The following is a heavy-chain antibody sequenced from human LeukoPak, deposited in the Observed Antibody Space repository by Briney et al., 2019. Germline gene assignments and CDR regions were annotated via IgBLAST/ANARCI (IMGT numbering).Heavy chain of an antibody. CDR3: ARETPPYYYDSSGYPVYYYYGMDV. CDR1: DYTFTSYG. D-gene: IGHD3-22*01. CDR2: ISAYNGNT. Sequence: ASVKVSCKPSDYTFTSYGVSWVRQAPGQGLECMLWISAYNGNTNYAQKLQGRVTMTTDTSTSTAYMELRSLRSDDTAVYYCARETPPYYYDSSGYPVYYYYGMDVWGQGTTVTVSS. J-gene: IGHJ6*02. V-gene: IGHV1-18*01.